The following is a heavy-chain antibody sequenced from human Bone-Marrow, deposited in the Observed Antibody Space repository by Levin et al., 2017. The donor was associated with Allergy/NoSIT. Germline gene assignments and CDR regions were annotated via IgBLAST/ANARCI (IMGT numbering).Heavy chain of an antibody. CDR2: IYAGDSDT. J-gene: IGHJ3*02. V-gene: IGHV5-51*01. Sequence: ASVKVSCEGSGYSFATYWIGWVRQMPGKGLEWMGIIYAGDSDTRYSPSFQGHVTISADKSISIAYLQWSSLKASDTAIYYCARRSYGDAFDIWGQGTMVTVSS. CDR1: GYSFATYW. CDR3: ARRSYGDAFDI. D-gene: IGHD3-10*01.